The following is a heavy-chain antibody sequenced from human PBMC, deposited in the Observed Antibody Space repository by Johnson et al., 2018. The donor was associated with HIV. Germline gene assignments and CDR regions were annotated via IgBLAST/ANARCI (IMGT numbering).Heavy chain of an antibody. V-gene: IGHV3-30*04. CDR3: ARGGGYYTSDAFDI. CDR2: ISYDGSNK. J-gene: IGHJ3*02. Sequence: QEQLVESGGGVVQPGRSLRLSCAASGFTFSSYAMHWVRQAPGKGLEWVAVISYDGSNKYYADSVKGRFTISRDNSKNTLYLQMNSLRAEDTAVYYCARGGGYYTSDAFDIWGQGTMVTVSS. CDR1: GFTFSSYA. D-gene: IGHD3-3*01.